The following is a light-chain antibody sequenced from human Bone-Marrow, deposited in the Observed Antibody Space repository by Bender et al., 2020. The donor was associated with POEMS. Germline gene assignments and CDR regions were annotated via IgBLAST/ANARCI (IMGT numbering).Light chain of an antibody. CDR3: GLYTSSSTWV. CDR1: SNDVGGYDY. J-gene: IGLJ3*02. V-gene: IGLV2-14*01. Sequence: QSALTQPASMSGSPGQSITISCTGTSNDVGGYDYVSWYQQYPGKAPKLMIYEVSHRPSGVSDRFSGSKSDNTASLTISGLRAEDDADYYCGLYTSSSTWVFGGGTRLTVL. CDR2: EVS.